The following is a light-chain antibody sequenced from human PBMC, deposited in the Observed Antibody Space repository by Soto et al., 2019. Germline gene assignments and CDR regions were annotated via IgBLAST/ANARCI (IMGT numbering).Light chain of an antibody. CDR2: EGN. J-gene: IGLJ1*01. CDR1: TNDIGSYNL. V-gene: IGLV2-14*02. CDR3: SSYTSTSTRV. Sequence: QSALTQPASVSGSPGQSITISCTGSTNDIGSYNLVSWYQQHPGKAPKLMIYEGNKRPSGVSNRFSGSRSGNTASLTISGLQAEDEADYYCSSYTSTSTRVFGTGTKLTVL.